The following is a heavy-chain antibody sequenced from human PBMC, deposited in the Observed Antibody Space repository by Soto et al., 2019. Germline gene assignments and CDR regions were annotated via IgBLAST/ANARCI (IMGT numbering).Heavy chain of an antibody. V-gene: IGHV4-34*01. CDR1: GGSFSGYY. J-gene: IGHJ3*02. CDR3: ASSDDYVWGSYRYTDPDAFDI. D-gene: IGHD3-16*02. Sequence: SETLSLTCAVYGGSFSGYYWSWIRQPPGKGLEWIGEINHSGSTNYNPSLKSRVTISVDTSKNQFSLKLSSVTAADTAVYYCASSDDYVWGSYRYTDPDAFDIWGQGTMVTVS. CDR2: INHSGST.